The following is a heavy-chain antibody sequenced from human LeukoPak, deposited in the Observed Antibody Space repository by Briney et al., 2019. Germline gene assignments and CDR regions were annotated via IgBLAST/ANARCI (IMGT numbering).Heavy chain of an antibody. Sequence: GGSLRLSCAASGFTFSSYGMHWVRQAPGKGLEWVAFIRYDGSNNYYPASVNGRFTISRDNSKNTLYLQINSLRAEDTAVYYCAKAWDIVVVPAAADYWGQGTLVTVSS. D-gene: IGHD2-2*01. CDR2: IRYDGSNN. V-gene: IGHV3-30*02. J-gene: IGHJ4*02. CDR1: GFTFSSYG. CDR3: AKAWDIVVVPAAADY.